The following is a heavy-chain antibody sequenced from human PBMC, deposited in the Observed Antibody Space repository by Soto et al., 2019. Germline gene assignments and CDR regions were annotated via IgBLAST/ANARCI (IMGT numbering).Heavy chain of an antibody. CDR2: MNPNSGNT. D-gene: IGHD6-6*01. CDR1: GYTFTSYD. Sequence: GASVKVSCKASGYTFTSYDINWVQQATGQGLEWMGWMNPNSGNTGYAQKFQGRVTMTRNTSISTAYMELSSLRSEDTAVYYCARGHYTPKYSDAGGENYYYYGMDVWGQGTTVTVSS. J-gene: IGHJ6*02. CDR3: ARGHYTPKYSDAGGENYYYYGMDV. V-gene: IGHV1-8*01.